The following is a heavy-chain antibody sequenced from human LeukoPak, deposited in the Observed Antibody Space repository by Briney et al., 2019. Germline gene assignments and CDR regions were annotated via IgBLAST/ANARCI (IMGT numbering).Heavy chain of an antibody. CDR3: AREGGDYEMMKWFDP. CDR1: GGSISSYY. D-gene: IGHD4-17*01. CDR2: IYASGST. V-gene: IGHV4-4*09. J-gene: IGHJ5*02. Sequence: PSETLSLTCTVSGGSISSYYWSWIRRPPGQGLEWIGYIYASGSTNYNPSLKSRVTISVDTSKNQFSLKMSSVTAADTAVYYCAREGGDYEMMKWFDPWGQGTLVTVSS.